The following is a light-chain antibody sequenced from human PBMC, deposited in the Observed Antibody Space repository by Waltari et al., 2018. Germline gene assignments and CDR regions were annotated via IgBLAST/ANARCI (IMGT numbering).Light chain of an antibody. J-gene: IGKJ1*01. CDR3: QQYKTSPTWT. Sequence: DIQMTQSPSTLPASAGDRGTITCRASQNIGSSLVWYQQKPGKAPKLLIYEASSLQFGVPSRFSGRGSGAEFTLTIASLQPDDFAAYYCQQYKTSPTWTFGQGTRVELK. CDR1: QNIGSS. V-gene: IGKV1-5*03. CDR2: EAS.